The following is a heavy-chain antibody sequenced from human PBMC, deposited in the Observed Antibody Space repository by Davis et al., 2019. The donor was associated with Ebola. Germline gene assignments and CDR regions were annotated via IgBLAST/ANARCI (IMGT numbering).Heavy chain of an antibody. CDR1: GFTFSSYA. CDR2: ISGSGGST. CDR3: ARHRYSSSWSDFGY. Sequence: GESLKISCAASGFTFSSYAMSWVRQAPGKGLEWVSAISGSGGSTYYADSVKGRFTISRDNSKNTLYLQMNSLRAEDTAVYYCARHRYSSSWSDFGYWGQGTLVTVSS. D-gene: IGHD6-13*01. J-gene: IGHJ4*02. V-gene: IGHV3-23*01.